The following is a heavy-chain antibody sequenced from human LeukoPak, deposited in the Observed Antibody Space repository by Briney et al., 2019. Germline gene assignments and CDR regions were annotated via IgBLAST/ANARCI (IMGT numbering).Heavy chain of an antibody. CDR1: GFTFSSND. Sequence: GGSLRLSCAASGFTFSSNDMKWVRQAPGKGLEWVSTISGTGGSTYYADSVRGRFTISRDNSKNTLYLQMNSLRAEDTALYYCAKGKGESGWFGNLLDYWGQGTLVTVSS. V-gene: IGHV3-23*01. J-gene: IGHJ4*02. CDR2: ISGTGGST. D-gene: IGHD3-10*01. CDR3: AKGKGESGWFGNLLDY.